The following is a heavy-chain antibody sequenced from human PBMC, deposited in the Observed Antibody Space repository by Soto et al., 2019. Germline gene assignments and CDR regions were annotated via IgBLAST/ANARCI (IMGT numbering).Heavy chain of an antibody. V-gene: IGHV3-21*01. J-gene: IGHJ3*02. D-gene: IGHD2-21*02. CDR1: GFTFSSYS. CDR3: ARKRNCGGDCYSKITVDAFDI. CDR2: ISSSSSYI. Sequence: PGGSLRLSCAASGFTFSSYSMNWVRQAPGKGLEWVSSISSSSSYIYYADSVKGRFTISRDNANNSQYQQMNSLRAEDTAVYYCARKRNCGGDCYSKITVDAFDIWGQGPMVTVSS.